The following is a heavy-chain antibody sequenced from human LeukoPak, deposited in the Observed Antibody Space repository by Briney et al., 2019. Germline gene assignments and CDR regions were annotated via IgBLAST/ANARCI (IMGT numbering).Heavy chain of an antibody. CDR2: IIPIFGTA. V-gene: IGHV1-69*05. D-gene: IGHD1-26*01. CDR1: GGTFSSYA. J-gene: IGHJ4*02. Sequence: GPSVKVSCKASGGTFSSYAISWVRQAPGQGLEWMGGIIPIFGTANYAQKFQGRVTMTRDMSTSTVYMELSSLRSEDTAVYYCAKGGTYGGGADYWGQGTLVTVSS. CDR3: AKGGTYGGGADY.